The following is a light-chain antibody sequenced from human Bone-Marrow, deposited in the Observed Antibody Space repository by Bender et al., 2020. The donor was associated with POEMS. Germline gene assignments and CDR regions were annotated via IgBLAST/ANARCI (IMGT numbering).Light chain of an antibody. J-gene: IGLJ2*01. CDR1: SDYNH. V-gene: IGLV2-8*01. CDR2: EVT. CDR3: SSYVGSNSVV. Sequence: QSALTQPASVSGSPGQSITISCSGTSDYNHVSWYQQYPGKAPTLMIFEVTKRPSGVPDRFSGSRSGNTASLTVSGLQAEDEAEYYCSSYVGSNSVVFGGGTKLTVL.